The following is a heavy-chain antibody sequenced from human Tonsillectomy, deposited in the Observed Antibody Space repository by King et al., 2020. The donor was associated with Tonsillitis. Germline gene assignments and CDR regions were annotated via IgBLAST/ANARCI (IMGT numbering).Heavy chain of an antibody. Sequence: QLVQSGGGVVQPGRSLRLSCAASGFSFSSYGMHWVRQAPGKGLEWVAVISYDGSNKYYTDSVKRRFTLSRDNSKNTLYLQMNSLRAEDTAVYYCAKDVGLWYFDLWGRGTLVTVSS. J-gene: IGHJ2*01. V-gene: IGHV3-30*18. CDR2: ISYDGSNK. CDR1: GFSFSSYG. D-gene: IGHD1-26*01. CDR3: AKDVGLWYFDL.